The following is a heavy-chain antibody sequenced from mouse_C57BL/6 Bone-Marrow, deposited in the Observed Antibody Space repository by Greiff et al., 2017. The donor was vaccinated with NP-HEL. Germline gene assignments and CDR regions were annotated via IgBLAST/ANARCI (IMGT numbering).Heavy chain of an antibody. D-gene: IGHD1-1*01. J-gene: IGHJ2*01. Sequence: EVQLVESGGGLVQPGGSLSLSCAASGFTFTDYYMSWVRQPPGKALEWLGFIRNKANGYTTEYSVSVKGRFTISRDNSQSILYLQMNALRAEDSATYYCARWWITRVVFDYWGQGTTLTVSS. CDR2: IRNKANGYTT. V-gene: IGHV7-3*01. CDR1: GFTFTDYY. CDR3: ARWWITRVVFDY.